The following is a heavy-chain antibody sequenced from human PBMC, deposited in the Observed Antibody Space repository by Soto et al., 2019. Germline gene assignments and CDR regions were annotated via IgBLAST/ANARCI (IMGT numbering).Heavy chain of an antibody. CDR2: MYHSGST. Sequence: PSETLSLTCAVSGGSISSGGYSWSWIRQPPGKGLEWIGYMYHSGSTYYNPSLKSRVTISVDRSKNQFSLKLSSVTAADMAVYYCARTESGTFDPWGQGTLVTVSS. J-gene: IGHJ5*02. D-gene: IGHD1-7*01. CDR1: GGSISSGGYS. V-gene: IGHV4-30-2*01. CDR3: ARTESGTFDP.